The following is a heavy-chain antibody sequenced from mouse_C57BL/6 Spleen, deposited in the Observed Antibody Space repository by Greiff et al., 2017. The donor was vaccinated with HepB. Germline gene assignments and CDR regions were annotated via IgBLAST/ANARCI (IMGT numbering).Heavy chain of an antibody. CDR1: GFTFSSYA. CDR2: ISDGGSYT. D-gene: IGHD2-5*01. Sequence: EVQGVESGGGLVKPGGSLKLSCAASGFTFSSYAMSWVRQTPEKRLEWVATISDGGSYTYYPDNVKGRFTISRDNAKNNLYLQMSHLKSEDTAMYYCAREGGYSNYIDYWGQGTTLTVSS. J-gene: IGHJ2*01. CDR3: AREGGYSNYIDY. V-gene: IGHV5-4*01.